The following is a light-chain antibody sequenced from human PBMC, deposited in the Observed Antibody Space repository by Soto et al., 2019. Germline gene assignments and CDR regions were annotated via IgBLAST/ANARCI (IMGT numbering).Light chain of an antibody. Sequence: IVLTQSPCTLSLSLGESATLSCRASQSVSSSYPAWYEQKPGQATRLLXXGAXSRATGIPDRFSGSGSGTDFTLTISRLEPEDFAVYYCQQYGSSPTWTFGQGTKVDIK. CDR2: GAX. CDR1: QSVSSSY. J-gene: IGKJ1*01. CDR3: QQYGSSPTWT. V-gene: IGKV3-20*01.